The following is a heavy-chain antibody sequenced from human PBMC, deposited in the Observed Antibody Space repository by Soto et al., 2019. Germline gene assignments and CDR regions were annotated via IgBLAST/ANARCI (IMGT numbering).Heavy chain of an antibody. CDR2: ISYSGST. D-gene: IGHD3-3*01. Sequence: KPSETLSLTCTVSGGSISGHYWSWIRQPPGKGLQYIGYISYSGSTNYNPSLKSRVTISVDTSNNQFSLRLSSVTAADTAVYYCARDVGPQHDTGYYDFWSGKNNWFDPWGQGILVTVSS. J-gene: IGHJ5*02. CDR1: GGSISGHY. V-gene: IGHV4-59*11. CDR3: ARDVGPQHDTGYYDFWSGKNNWFDP.